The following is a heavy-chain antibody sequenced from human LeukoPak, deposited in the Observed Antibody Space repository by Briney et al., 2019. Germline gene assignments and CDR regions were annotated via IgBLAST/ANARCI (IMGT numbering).Heavy chain of an antibody. V-gene: IGHV1-2*02. CDR3: AREGGRMATILAYDLKN. Sequence: GASVKVSCKASGYTFTGYYMHWVRQAPGQGLEWMGWINPNSGGKNYAKKFQGRVTMTRDTSISTAYMELSRLRSDDTAVYYCAREGGRMATILAYDLKNWGQGTLVTVSS. CDR1: GYTFTGYY. CDR2: INPNSGGK. J-gene: IGHJ4*02. D-gene: IGHD5-24*01.